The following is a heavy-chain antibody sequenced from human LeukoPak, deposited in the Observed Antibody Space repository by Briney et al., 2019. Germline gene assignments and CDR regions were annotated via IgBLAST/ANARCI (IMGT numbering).Heavy chain of an antibody. J-gene: IGHJ3*02. CDR3: AKSNGYGLVDI. CDR2: TYYRSKWFN. CDR1: GDSVSNNNVA. D-gene: IGHD3-10*01. Sequence: SQTLSLTCAISGDSVSNNNVAWHWIRQSPSRGLEWLGRTYYRSKWFNDYVASVKSRITMNPDTSKNQFSLQLNSVTPEDTAVYYCAKSNGYGLVDIWGQGTMVTVSS. V-gene: IGHV6-1*01.